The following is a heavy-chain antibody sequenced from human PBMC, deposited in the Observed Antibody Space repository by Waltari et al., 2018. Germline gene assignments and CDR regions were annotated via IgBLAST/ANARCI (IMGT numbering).Heavy chain of an antibody. J-gene: IGHJ4*02. CDR3: AKDPYSRVRYFDY. D-gene: IGHD2-21*01. V-gene: IGHV3-23*03. CDR1: GFTFSSDS. CDR2: IYSGGST. Sequence: EVQLVESGGGMVKPGGSLRLSCSASGFTFSSDSMNWVRQVPGKGLEWVSFIYSGGSTYYADSVKGRFTISRDNAKNTLYLQMNSLRAEDTAVYYCAKDPYSRVRYFDYWGQGTLVTVSS.